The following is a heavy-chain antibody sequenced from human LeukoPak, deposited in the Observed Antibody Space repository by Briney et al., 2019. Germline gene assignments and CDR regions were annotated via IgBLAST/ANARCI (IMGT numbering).Heavy chain of an antibody. V-gene: IGHV3-49*03. CDR3: TTDLYCSSTSCHDY. CDR1: GFTFSSYA. D-gene: IGHD2-2*01. J-gene: IGHJ4*02. CDR2: IRSKAYGGTT. Sequence: GGSLRLSCAASGFTFSSYAMNWFRQAPGKGLEWVGFIRSKAYGGTTEYAASVKGRSTISRDDSKSIAYLQMNSLKTEDTAVYYCTTDLYCSSTSCHDYWGQGTLVTVSS.